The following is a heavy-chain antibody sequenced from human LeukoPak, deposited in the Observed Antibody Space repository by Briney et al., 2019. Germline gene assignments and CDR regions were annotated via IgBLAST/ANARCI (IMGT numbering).Heavy chain of an antibody. V-gene: IGHV4-34*01. J-gene: IGHJ3*02. CDR3: ARGDNVLRFLEVDAFDI. Sequence: PSETLSLTCVVYGGSFSSYYWSWIRQPPGKRLEWIGEINYSGSTDYNPSLKSRVTISVDTSKNQFSLRLSSVTAAGTAVYYCARGDNVLRFLEVDAFDIWGQGTMVTVCS. CDR1: GGSFSSYY. CDR2: INYSGST. D-gene: IGHD3-3*01.